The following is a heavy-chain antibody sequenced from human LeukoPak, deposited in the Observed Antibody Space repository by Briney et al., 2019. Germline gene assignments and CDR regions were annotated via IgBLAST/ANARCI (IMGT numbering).Heavy chain of an antibody. CDR1: VYTFITYG. Sequence: AAVTVSFTCSVYTFITYGITGVRQAPGQGREWMGWITPYNGDTNYAQSPQDRVTMTTDTSTSTAYMELRSLRSDDTAVYFCARVACVSYNYLDSWGQGTLVTVSS. D-gene: IGHD1-26*01. J-gene: IGHJ4*02. CDR2: ITPYNGDT. V-gene: IGHV1-18*01. CDR3: ARVACVSYNYLDS.